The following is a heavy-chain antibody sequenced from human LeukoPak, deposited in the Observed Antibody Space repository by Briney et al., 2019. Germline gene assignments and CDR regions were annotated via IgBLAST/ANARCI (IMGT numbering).Heavy chain of an antibody. D-gene: IGHD3-10*01. V-gene: IGHV3-21*01. J-gene: IGHJ4*02. CDR3: AKDPGYYYGSGSYYPFDY. CDR1: GFTFSSYE. CDR2: ISSSSSYI. Sequence: GGSLRLSCAASGFTFSSYEMNWVRQAPGKGLEWVSSISSSSSYIYYADSVKGRFTISRDNSKNTLYLQMNSLRAEDTAVYYCAKDPGYYYGSGSYYPFDYWGQGTLVTVSS.